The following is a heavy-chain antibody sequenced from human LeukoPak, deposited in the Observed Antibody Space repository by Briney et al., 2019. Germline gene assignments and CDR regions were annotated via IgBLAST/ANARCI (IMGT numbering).Heavy chain of an antibody. CDR1: GLTFSSYV. Sequence: GGSLRLSCAASGLTFSSYVMSWVRQAPGKGLEWVSGISGSSGSTYYADSVKGRFTISRDNSKNTLYLQMDSLRAEDTAVYYCAKSHITRYPLQYYFDLWGQGAQVIVSS. CDR3: AKSHITRYPLQYYFDL. CDR2: ISGSSGST. D-gene: IGHD2-21*01. V-gene: IGHV3-23*01. J-gene: IGHJ4*02.